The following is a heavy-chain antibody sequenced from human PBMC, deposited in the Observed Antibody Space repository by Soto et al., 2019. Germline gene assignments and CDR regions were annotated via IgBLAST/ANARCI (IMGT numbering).Heavy chain of an antibody. Sequence: QVQLQESGPGLVKPSETLSLTCTVSGGSVSSGSYYWSWIRQPPGKGLEWIGYIYYSGSTNYNPSLKSRVTISVDTSKNQFSLKLSSVTAADTAVYYCARDEQLVAWFDPWGQGTLVTVSS. CDR3: ARDEQLVAWFDP. J-gene: IGHJ5*02. D-gene: IGHD6-6*01. CDR1: GGSVSSGSYY. CDR2: IYYSGST. V-gene: IGHV4-61*01.